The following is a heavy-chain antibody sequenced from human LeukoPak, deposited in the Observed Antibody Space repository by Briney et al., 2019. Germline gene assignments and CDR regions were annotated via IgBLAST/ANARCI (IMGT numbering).Heavy chain of an antibody. CDR2: IKQDGSEK. V-gene: IGHV3-7*01. CDR3: ARDQEDYDYVWGSYYNWFDP. CDR1: GFTFSSYW. D-gene: IGHD3-16*01. Sequence: GGSLRLPCAASGFTFSSYWMSWVRQAPGKGLEWVANIKQDGSEKYYVDSVKGRFTISRDNAKNSLYLQMNSLRAEDTAVYYCARDQEDYDYVWGSYYNWFDPWGLGTLVTVSS. J-gene: IGHJ5*02.